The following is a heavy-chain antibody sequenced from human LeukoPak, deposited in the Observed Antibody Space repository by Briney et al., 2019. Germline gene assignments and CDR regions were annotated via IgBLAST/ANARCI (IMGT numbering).Heavy chain of an antibody. CDR1: GGSISNYD. Sequence: SETLFLTCTVSGGSISNYDWRWIRQPAGKGLEWIGRFYTSGNTNYNPSLKSRVIMSVDTSKNQLSLELSSVTAADTAVYYCARLGYCSGGSCPREYYYFMDVWGKGTTVTVSS. CDR3: ARLGYCSGGSCPREYYYFMDV. CDR2: FYTSGNT. V-gene: IGHV4-4*07. J-gene: IGHJ6*03. D-gene: IGHD2-15*01.